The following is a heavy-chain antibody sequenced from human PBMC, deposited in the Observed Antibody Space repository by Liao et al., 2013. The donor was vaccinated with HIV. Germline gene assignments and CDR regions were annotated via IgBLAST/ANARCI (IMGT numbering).Heavy chain of an antibody. D-gene: IGHD7-27*01. V-gene: IGHV4-61*02. CDR2: IFSSGNT. CDR1: GGSMRSGYYS. CDR3: AREGNLKLGNYEYYYYYMDV. Sequence: QVQLQESGPGLVKPSETLSLTCTVSGGSMRSGYYSWSWIRQPAGRGLEWIGRIFSSGNTTYNPSLKSRVTVSIDTSKNQFSLILSSVTAADTAVYYCAREGNLKLGNYEYYYYYMDVWGKGTTVTVSS. J-gene: IGHJ6*03.